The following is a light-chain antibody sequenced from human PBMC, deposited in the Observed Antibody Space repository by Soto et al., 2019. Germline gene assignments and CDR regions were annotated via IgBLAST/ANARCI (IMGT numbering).Light chain of an antibody. CDR2: EVS. J-gene: IGLJ2*01. V-gene: IGLV2-14*01. CDR1: SSDVGGYNY. Sequence: QSVLTQPASVSGSPGQSITISCTGTSSDVGGYNYVSWYQQHPGKAPKLMIYEVSNRPSGVSNRFSGSKSANTASLTTSGRQADDEADYYCSSYTSSSTLVVFGGGTKLTVL. CDR3: SSYTSSSTLVV.